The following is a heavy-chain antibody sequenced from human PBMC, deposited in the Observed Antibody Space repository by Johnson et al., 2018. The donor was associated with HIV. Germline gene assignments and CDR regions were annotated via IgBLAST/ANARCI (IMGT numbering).Heavy chain of an antibody. V-gene: IGHV3-30*02. CDR2: IRYDGSNK. CDR1: GFTFSSYG. D-gene: IGHD2-15*01. CDR3: AKGDCSGGSCYSFTDAFDI. J-gene: IGHJ3*02. Sequence: QVQLVESGGGVVQPGGSLRLSCAASGFTFSSYGMHWVRQAPGKGLEWVAFIRYDGSNKCYADSVKGRFTISRDNSKNTLYLQMNSLRAEDTAVYYCAKGDCSGGSCYSFTDAFDIWGQGTMVTVSS.